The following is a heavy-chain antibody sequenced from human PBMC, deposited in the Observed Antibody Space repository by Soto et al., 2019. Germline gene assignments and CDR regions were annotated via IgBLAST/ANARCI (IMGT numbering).Heavy chain of an antibody. Sequence: QEQLVESGGGVVQPGRSLTLSCAASGFTFSNYGFHWVRQAPGKGLEWVAVIWSDGGNKFYADSVKGRFTVSRDNSTNXXYLQMGSLTAEDTAIYYCARDSNYGGSSWDNWFDTWGQGTLVSVS. D-gene: IGHD6-13*01. V-gene: IGHV3-33*01. CDR2: IWSDGGNK. J-gene: IGHJ5*02. CDR1: GFTFSNYG. CDR3: ARDSNYGGSSWDNWFDT.